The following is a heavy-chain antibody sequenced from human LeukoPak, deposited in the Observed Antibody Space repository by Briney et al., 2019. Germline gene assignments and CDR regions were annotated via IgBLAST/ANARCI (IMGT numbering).Heavy chain of an antibody. Sequence: GASVKVSCKASGYTFTGYYMHWVRQAPGQGLEWMGRIIPILGIANYAQKFQGRVTITADKSTSTAYMELSSLRSEDTAVYYCAREVWGFAGYYYPAYYYGMDVRGQGTTVTVSS. J-gene: IGHJ6*02. CDR1: GYTFTGYY. CDR3: AREVWGFAGYYYPAYYYGMDV. CDR2: IIPILGIA. V-gene: IGHV1-69*04. D-gene: IGHD3-22*01.